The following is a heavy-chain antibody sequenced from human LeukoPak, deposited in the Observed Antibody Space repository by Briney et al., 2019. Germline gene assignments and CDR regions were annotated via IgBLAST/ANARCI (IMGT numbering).Heavy chain of an antibody. V-gene: IGHV4-4*07. CDR1: GGSISSYF. J-gene: IGHJ4*02. CDR3: ARETRDSIGYYCDY. D-gene: IGHD3-22*01. Sequence: SSETLSLTCTVSGGSISSYFCNWIRQSAGKGLEWIGRIYTSGSTNYNPSLESRVTMSVATSKNQFPLKLSSVTAADTAVYYCARETRDSIGYYCDYWGQGTLVTVSS. CDR2: IYTSGST.